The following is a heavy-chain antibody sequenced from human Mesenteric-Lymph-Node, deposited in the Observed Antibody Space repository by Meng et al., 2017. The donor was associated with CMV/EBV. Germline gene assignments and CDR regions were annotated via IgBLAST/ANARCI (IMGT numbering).Heavy chain of an antibody. V-gene: IGHV3-30*03. CDR3: ATETEKSGPHDY. CDR1: GFSFSTLA. CDR2: ISSDGRRS. Sequence: SCPASGFSFSTLAMHWLRQAPGKGLEWVGVISSDGRRSYYGNSVKGRFTISRDNSKNTLYLQMNSLRPEDTAVYYCATETEKSGPHDYWGQGILVTVSS. J-gene: IGHJ4*02. D-gene: IGHD1-1*01.